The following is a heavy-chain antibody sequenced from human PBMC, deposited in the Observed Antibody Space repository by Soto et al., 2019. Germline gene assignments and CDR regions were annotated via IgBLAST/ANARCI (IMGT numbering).Heavy chain of an antibody. D-gene: IGHD3-9*01. CDR3: ARDRDYDILTGGNEAFDI. CDR1: GYTFTSYG. CDR2: ISAYNGNT. J-gene: IGHJ3*02. V-gene: IGHV1-18*01. Sequence: ASVKVSCKASGYTFTSYGISWVRQAPGQGLEWMGWISAYNGNTNYAQKLQGRVTMTTDTSTSTAYMELRSLRSDDTAVYYCARDRDYDILTGGNEAFDIWGQGTMVTVSS.